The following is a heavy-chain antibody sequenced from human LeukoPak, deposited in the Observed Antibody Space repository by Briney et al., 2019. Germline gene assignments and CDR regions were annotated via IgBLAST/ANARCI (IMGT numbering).Heavy chain of an antibody. V-gene: IGHV1-18*01. CDR3: ARENGDAFDI. CDR1: GYSFTNYG. Sequence: ASVKVSCKSSGYSFTNYGITWIREAPGQGLEWMGWISAYNGNTNYAQKLQGRVTMTTDTSTSTAYMELRSLRSDDTAVYYCARENGDAFDIWGQGTMVTVSS. CDR2: ISAYNGNT. J-gene: IGHJ3*02. D-gene: IGHD2-8*01.